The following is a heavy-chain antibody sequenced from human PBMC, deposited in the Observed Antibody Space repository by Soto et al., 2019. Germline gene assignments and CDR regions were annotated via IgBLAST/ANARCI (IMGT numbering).Heavy chain of an antibody. Sequence: QVQLQESGPGLVKPSETLSLTCTVSGGSISSYYWSWIRQPPGKGLEWIGYIYYSGSTNYNPSLKRRVTISVDTSKNQFSLKLISVTAADSALYYCARRYGSCFDYWGQGTLVTVSS. J-gene: IGHJ4*02. CDR3: ARRYGSCFDY. CDR1: GGSISSYY. D-gene: IGHD5-18*01. V-gene: IGHV4-59*08. CDR2: IYYSGST.